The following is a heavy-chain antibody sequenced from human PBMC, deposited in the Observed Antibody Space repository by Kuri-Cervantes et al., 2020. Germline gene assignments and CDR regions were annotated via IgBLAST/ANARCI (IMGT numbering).Heavy chain of an antibody. D-gene: IGHD5-12*01. CDR2: IEGSGRT. J-gene: IGHJ4*02. Sequence: SETLSLTCDVYGYSTGSVYYWGWIRPPPGKGLEWIGSIEGSGRTYYKPSRKSRVTVSIGPSKNRFSLKLSSVSAANTAVYYCARSGMGGYSGYGRVAARYYFHYWGQGTLVTVSS. V-gene: IGHV4-38-2*01. CDR1: GYSTGSVYY. CDR3: ARSGMGGYSGYGRVAARYYFHY.